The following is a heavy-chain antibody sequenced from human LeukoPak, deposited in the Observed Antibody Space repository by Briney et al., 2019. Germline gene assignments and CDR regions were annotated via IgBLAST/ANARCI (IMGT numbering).Heavy chain of an antibody. CDR1: GGSINSYY. CDR3: ARRGGYCSSSSCYFARFDP. V-gene: IGHV4-59*08. D-gene: IGHD2-2*01. J-gene: IGHJ5*02. Sequence: PSETLSLTCTVSGGSINSYYWSWIRQPPGKGLEWIGDIYYSGRTNYNPSLKSRVTVSVDTSKNQFSLKLSSVTAADTAVYHCARRGGYCSSSSCYFARFDPWGQGTLVTVSS. CDR2: IYYSGRT.